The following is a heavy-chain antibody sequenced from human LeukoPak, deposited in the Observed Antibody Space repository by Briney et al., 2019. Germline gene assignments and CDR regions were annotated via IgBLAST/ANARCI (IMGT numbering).Heavy chain of an antibody. D-gene: IGHD6-13*01. Sequence: SETLSLTCAVYGGSFSGYYWSWIRQPPGQGMEWIGEINNSGSTNYNPSLKSRVTISVDTSKNQFSLKLSSVTAADTAVYYCARGSSSWYFERGFDPWGQGTLVTVSS. J-gene: IGHJ5*02. CDR3: ARGSSSWYFERGFDP. CDR2: INNSGST. CDR1: GGSFSGYY. V-gene: IGHV4-34*01.